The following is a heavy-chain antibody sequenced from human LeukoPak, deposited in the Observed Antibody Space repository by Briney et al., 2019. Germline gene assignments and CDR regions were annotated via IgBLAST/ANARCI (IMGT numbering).Heavy chain of an antibody. CDR3: ARSLAVAGNDAFDI. CDR1: GGSINSYY. V-gene: IGHV4-59*01. J-gene: IGHJ3*02. CDR2: IYYNGRT. D-gene: IGHD6-19*01. Sequence: SETLSLTCTVSGGSINSYYLSWIRQPPGKGLEWIGYIYYNGRTNYNPSLKSRVTISVDTSKNQFSLKLTSVTAADTAVYYCARSLAVAGNDAFDIRGRGTMATVSS.